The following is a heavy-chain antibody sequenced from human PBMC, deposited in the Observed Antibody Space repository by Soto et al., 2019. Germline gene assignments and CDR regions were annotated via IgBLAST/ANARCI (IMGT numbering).Heavy chain of an antibody. J-gene: IGHJ5*02. Sequence: ASVKVSCKASGYTFTSYYINWVRQATGQGLEWMGWMNPNSGNTGYAQKFQGRVTMTRNTSISTAYMELSSLRSEDTAVYYCVRGGPSGGSCYWFDPWGQGTLVTVSS. D-gene: IGHD2-15*01. CDR2: MNPNSGNT. CDR1: GYTFTSYY. CDR3: VRGGPSGGSCYWFDP. V-gene: IGHV1-8*01.